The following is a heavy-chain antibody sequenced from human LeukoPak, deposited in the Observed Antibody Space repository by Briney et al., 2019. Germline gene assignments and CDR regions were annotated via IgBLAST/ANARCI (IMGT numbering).Heavy chain of an antibody. D-gene: IGHD2/OR15-2a*01. J-gene: IGHJ4*02. CDR1: GVSVSSYY. CDR2: IYYSGNT. Sequence: SGTLSLTCTVSGVSVSSYYWSWIRQPPGKGLEWIGYIYYSGNTNYNPSLDSRATLLVDTSKNQFSLRLTSVTAADTAVYYCARVRVGGTFYYFDYWGQGTLVTVSS. V-gene: IGHV4-59*02. CDR3: ARVRVGGTFYYFDY.